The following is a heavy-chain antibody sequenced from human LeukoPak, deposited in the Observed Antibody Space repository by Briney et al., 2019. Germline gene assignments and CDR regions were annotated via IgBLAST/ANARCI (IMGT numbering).Heavy chain of an antibody. CDR1: GGTFSRYA. J-gene: IGHJ4*02. CDR3: ARDPMAPWSAVATGYFDY. CDR2: IIPIFGTA. D-gene: IGHD5-12*01. Sequence: ASVTVSCKASGGTFSRYAISWVRQAPGQGPEWMGGIIPIFGTANYAQKFQGRVTITADESTSTAYMELSSLRSEDTAVYYCARDPMAPWSAVATGYFDYWGQGTLVTVSS. V-gene: IGHV1-69*13.